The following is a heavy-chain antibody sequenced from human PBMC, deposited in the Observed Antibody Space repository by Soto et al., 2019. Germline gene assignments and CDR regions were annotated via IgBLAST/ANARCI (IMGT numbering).Heavy chain of an antibody. CDR1: GDTFTDYY. CDR2: VNPSGGHT. V-gene: IGHV1-46*01. D-gene: IGHD2-21*02. J-gene: IGHJ4*02. CDR3: ARGGHVVVVTAALDY. Sequence: QVQLMQSGAEVKKPGASVKVSCKASGDTFTDYYIHWVRQAPGQGLEWMGTVNPSGGHTTYAQHFLGRVTMTRDTSSSTHYMALTILPSGDTAVSYCARGGHVVVVTAALDYWGQVTLVTVSS.